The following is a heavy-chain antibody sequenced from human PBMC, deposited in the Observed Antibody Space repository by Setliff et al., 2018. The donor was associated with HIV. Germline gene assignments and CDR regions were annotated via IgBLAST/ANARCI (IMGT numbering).Heavy chain of an antibody. J-gene: IGHJ4*02. D-gene: IGHD3-16*01. CDR3: ARDQGAFFECFDY. CDR1: GATFANFA. V-gene: IGHV1-69*10. CDR2: IVPRDAIT. Sequence: SVKVSCKAPGATFANFALNWVRQAPGQGPEWMGGIVPRDAITKYAPKSQGRLTITADKSTNTVYMELSSLRSDDTAVYFCARDQGAFFECFDYWGQGSLVTVSS.